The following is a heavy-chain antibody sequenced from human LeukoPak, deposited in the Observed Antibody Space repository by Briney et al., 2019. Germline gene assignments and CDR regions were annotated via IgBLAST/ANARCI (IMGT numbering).Heavy chain of an antibody. CDR3: AAAPSSSETPDY. D-gene: IGHD6-6*01. Sequence: ASVKVSCKASGYTFTSYYMHWVRQAPGQGLEWMGIINPSGGSTNYAQKFQERVTITRDMSTSTAYMELSSLRSEDTAVYYCAAAPSSSETPDYWGQGTLVTVSS. CDR1: GYTFTSYY. J-gene: IGHJ4*02. V-gene: IGHV1-46*01. CDR2: INPSGGST.